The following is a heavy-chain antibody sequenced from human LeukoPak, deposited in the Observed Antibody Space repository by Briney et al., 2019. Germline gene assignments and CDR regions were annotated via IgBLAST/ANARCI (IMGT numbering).Heavy chain of an antibody. J-gene: IGHJ6*03. CDR2: INPNGGGT. V-gene: IGHV1-2*02. CDR3: ARDAHYYYYYMDV. CDR1: GYTFTGYY. Sequence: GASVKVSCKASGYTFTGYYMHWVRQAPGQGLEWMGWINPNGGGTNYAQKFQGRVTMTRDTSISTAYMELSRLRSDDTAVYYCARDAHYYYYYMDVWGKGTTVTVSS.